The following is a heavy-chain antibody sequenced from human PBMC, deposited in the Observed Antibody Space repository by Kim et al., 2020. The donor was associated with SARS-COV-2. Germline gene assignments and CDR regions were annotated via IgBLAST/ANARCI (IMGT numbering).Heavy chain of an antibody. Sequence: SETLSLTCAVFGGSISSGDFYWGWIRQPPGKGLEWIGNIDYTGTTYYNPSLKSRVSMSVDSSKNQFSLRLTSLTVADTAVYYCERPYRRRGGGAWFDPWGQGTLVTVSS. CDR3: ERPYRRRGGGAWFDP. CDR2: IDYTGTT. V-gene: IGHV4-39*01. CDR1: GGSISSGDFY. J-gene: IGHJ5*02. D-gene: IGHD4-4*01.